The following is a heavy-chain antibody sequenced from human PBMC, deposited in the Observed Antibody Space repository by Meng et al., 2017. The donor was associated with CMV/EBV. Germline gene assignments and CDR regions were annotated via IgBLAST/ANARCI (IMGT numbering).Heavy chain of an antibody. CDR2: IYPGDSDT. CDR3: ARLRGVGNSGGWFDP. Sequence: KVSCKGSGYSFTSYWIGWVRQMPGKGLEWMGIIYPGDSDTRYSPSFQGQVTISADKSISTAYLQWSSLKASDTAMYYCARLRGVGNSGGWFDPCGQGTLVTVSS. CDR1: GYSFTSYW. D-gene: IGHD3-10*01. J-gene: IGHJ5*02. V-gene: IGHV5-51*01.